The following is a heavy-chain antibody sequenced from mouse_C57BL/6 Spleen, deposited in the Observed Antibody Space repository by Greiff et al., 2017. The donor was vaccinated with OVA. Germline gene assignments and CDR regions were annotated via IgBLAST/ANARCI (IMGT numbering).Heavy chain of an antibody. CDR2: INPSTGGT. CDR1: GYSFTGYY. V-gene: IGHV1-42*01. Sequence: VHVKQSGPELVKPGASVKISCKASGYSFTGYYMNWVKQSPEKSLEWIGEINPSTGGTTYNQKFKAKATLTVDKSSSTAYMQLKSLTSEDSAVYYCARAGIYYGNYVGFDYWGQGTTLTVSS. CDR3: ARAGIYYGNYVGFDY. J-gene: IGHJ2*01. D-gene: IGHD2-1*01.